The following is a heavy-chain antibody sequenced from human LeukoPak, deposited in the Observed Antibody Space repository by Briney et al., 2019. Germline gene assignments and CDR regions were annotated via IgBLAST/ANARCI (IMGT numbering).Heavy chain of an antibody. Sequence: ASVKVSCKASGYTFNSSYMHWVRQAPGQGLEWMGGIIPIFGTANYAQKFQGRVTITADESTSTAYMELSSLRSEDTAVYYCARGKGPAARNYFDYWGQGTLVTVSS. D-gene: IGHD2-2*01. J-gene: IGHJ4*02. V-gene: IGHV1-69*13. CDR1: GYTFNSSY. CDR3: ARGKGPAARNYFDY. CDR2: IIPIFGTA.